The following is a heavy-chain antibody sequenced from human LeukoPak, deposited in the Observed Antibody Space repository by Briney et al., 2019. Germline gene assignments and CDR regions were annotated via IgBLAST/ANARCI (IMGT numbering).Heavy chain of an antibody. J-gene: IGHJ4*02. Sequence: PGGSLRLSCAASGFTVSSNYMSWVRQAPGEGVEWVSVIYSGGSTYYADTVKGRFTISRDNSKNTLYLQMNSLRAEDTAVYYCAREGYSSSFDYWGQGTLVTVSS. V-gene: IGHV3-53*01. CDR2: IYSGGST. CDR1: GFTVSSNY. D-gene: IGHD6-13*01. CDR3: AREGYSSSFDY.